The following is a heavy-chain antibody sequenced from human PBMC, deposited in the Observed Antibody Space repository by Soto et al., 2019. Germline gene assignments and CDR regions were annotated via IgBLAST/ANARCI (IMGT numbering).Heavy chain of an antibody. CDR3: AKGFSGYALNWFDP. D-gene: IGHD5-12*01. CDR2: VSGRVGRA. V-gene: IGHV3-23*01. CDR1: GFTFSSYA. J-gene: IGHJ5*02. Sequence: GGSLRLSCAASGFTFSSYAMSWVRQAPGKGLEWVSAVSGRVGRAYYAASVKGRFTISRDNFKNTLYLQMNSLRAEDTAVYYCAKGFSGYALNWFDPWGQGTLVTVSS.